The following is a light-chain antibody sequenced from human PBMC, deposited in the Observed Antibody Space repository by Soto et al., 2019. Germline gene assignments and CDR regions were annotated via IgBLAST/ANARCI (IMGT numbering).Light chain of an antibody. CDR2: AAS. CDR3: QQSYRAVT. Sequence: DIQMTQSPSSLFASVGDRVSITCRASQSVSSYLNWYQQKPGKAPRLLIYAASHLQTGVPSRFRGTGSATHFTLTISSLQPEDFATYYCQQSYRAVTFGQGTRLEIK. J-gene: IGKJ5*01. V-gene: IGKV1-39*01. CDR1: QSVSSY.